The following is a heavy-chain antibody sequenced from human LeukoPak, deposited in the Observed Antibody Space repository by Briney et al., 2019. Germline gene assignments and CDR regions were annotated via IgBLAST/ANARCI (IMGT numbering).Heavy chain of an antibody. V-gene: IGHV3-23*01. CDR1: GFTFSSYA. CDR3: TRVQYGYTFHYMDV. J-gene: IGHJ6*03. CDR2: ISGSGGST. D-gene: IGHD5-24*01. Sequence: GGSLRLSCAASGFTFSSYAMSWVRQAPGKGLEWVSAISGSGGSTYYADSVKGRFTISRDNSKNTLYLQMNSLRAEDTAVYYCTRVQYGYTFHYMDVWGKGTTVTISS.